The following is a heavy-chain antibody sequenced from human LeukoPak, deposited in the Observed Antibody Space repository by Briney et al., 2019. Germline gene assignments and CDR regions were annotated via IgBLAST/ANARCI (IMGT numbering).Heavy chain of an antibody. CDR1: GYTFTSYD. CDR3: ARGAWIQLFSYYMDV. D-gene: IGHD5-18*01. Sequence: ASVKVSCKASGYTFTSYDINCVRQATGQGLEWMGWMNPNSGNTGYAQKFQARVTMTRNTSISTAYMELSSLRSEDTAVYYCARGAWIQLFSYYMDVWGKGTTVTISS. CDR2: MNPNSGNT. V-gene: IGHV1-8*01. J-gene: IGHJ6*03.